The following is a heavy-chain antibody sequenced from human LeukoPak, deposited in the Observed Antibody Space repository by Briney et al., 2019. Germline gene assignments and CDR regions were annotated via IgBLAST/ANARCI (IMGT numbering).Heavy chain of an antibody. CDR2: IDHSGNT. CDR3: AREGLYYYGSGSPSHYFDY. V-gene: IGHV4-38-2*02. Sequence: SETLSLTCAVSGYSINSGYCWGWIRQPPGKGLEWIGGIDHSGNTHYNPSLKSRVTISVDTSKNQFSLKLSSVTAADTAVYYCAREGLYYYGSGSPSHYFDYWGQGTLVTVSS. CDR1: GYSINSGYC. D-gene: IGHD3-10*01. J-gene: IGHJ4*02.